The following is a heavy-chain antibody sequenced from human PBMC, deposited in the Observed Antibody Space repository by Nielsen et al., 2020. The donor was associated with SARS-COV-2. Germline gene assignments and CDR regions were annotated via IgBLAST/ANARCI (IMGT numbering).Heavy chain of an antibody. V-gene: IGHV5-51*01. CDR1: GYSFSTYW. J-gene: IGHJ5*02. D-gene: IGHD3-16*01. Sequence: GESLKISCKGSGYSFSTYWIVWVRQMPGKGLEWMGMVYPDDSGTRYSPSFQGQVTISVDKSIRTAFLQWNSLKASDTAMYYCARRSIGDTNWLDPWGQGTLVTVSS. CDR3: ARRSIGDTNWLDP. CDR2: VYPDDSGT.